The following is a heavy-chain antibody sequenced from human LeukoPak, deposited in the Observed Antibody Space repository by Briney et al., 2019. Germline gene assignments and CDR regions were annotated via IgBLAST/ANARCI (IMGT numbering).Heavy chain of an antibody. J-gene: IGHJ5*02. D-gene: IGHD6-6*01. Sequence: SVTVSYKASGGTFIIYAISWVRQAPGQGREWMGGIIPIFGTANYAQKFQGRVTITTDESTSTAYMELSSLRSEDTAVYYCARDSSSSSGEGWFDPWGQGTLVTVSS. CDR1: GGTFIIYA. CDR3: ARDSSSSSGEGWFDP. V-gene: IGHV1-69*05. CDR2: IIPIFGTA.